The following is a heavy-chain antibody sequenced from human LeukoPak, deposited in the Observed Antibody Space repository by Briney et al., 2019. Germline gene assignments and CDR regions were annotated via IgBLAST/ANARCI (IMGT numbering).Heavy chain of an antibody. J-gene: IGHJ4*02. V-gene: IGHV4-59*01. CDR1: GGSISTYC. CDR3: ARVGGYNWAGYYFDY. CDR2: IYSGST. D-gene: IGHD5-24*01. Sequence: PSETLSLTCTVSGGSISTYCWSWIRQPPGKGLEWIGYIYSGSTNYNPSLKSRVTISIDTSKSQFSLNLSSVTTADTAVYYCARVGGYNWAGYYFDYWGQGTLVTVSS.